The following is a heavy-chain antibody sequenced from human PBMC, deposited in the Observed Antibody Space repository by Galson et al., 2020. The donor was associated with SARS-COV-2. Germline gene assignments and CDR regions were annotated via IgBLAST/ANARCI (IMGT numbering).Heavy chain of an antibody. J-gene: IGHJ4*02. CDR2: IIPIFGTA. V-gene: IGHV1-69*13. CDR1: GGTFSSYA. Sequence: SVKVSCKASGGTFSSYAISWVRQAPGQGLEWMGGIIPIFGTANYAQKFQGRVTITADESTSTAYMELSSLRSEDTAVYYCARAPIYGSGSYYNPRYFDYWGQGTLVTVSS. D-gene: IGHD3-10*01. CDR3: ARAPIYGSGSYYNPRYFDY.